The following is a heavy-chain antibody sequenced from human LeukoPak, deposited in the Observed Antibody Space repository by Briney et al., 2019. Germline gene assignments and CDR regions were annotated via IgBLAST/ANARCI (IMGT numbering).Heavy chain of an antibody. Sequence: GASVKVSCKASGYTFTSYAMNWVRQAPGQGLEWMGWINTNTGNPTYAQGFTGRFVFSLDTSVSTAYLQISSLKAEDTAVYYCARGRGSGYDPIRTRGTYYYMDVWGKGTTVTVSS. J-gene: IGHJ6*03. V-gene: IGHV7-4-1*02. CDR1: GYTFTSYA. CDR3: ARGRGSGYDPIRTRGTYYYMDV. D-gene: IGHD5-12*01. CDR2: INTNTGNP.